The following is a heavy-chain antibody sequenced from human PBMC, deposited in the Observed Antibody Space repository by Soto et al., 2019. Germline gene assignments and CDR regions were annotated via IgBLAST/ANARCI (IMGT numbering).Heavy chain of an antibody. CDR1: GFSLSNARMG. D-gene: IGHD3-10*01. V-gene: IGHV2-26*01. CDR2: IFSNDEK. CDR3: ATIRESRYYYYGLDV. Sequence: SGPTLVNPTETLTLTCTVSGFSLSNARMGVSWIRQPPGKALEWLAHIFSNDEKSYSTSLKSRLTISKDTSKSQVVLTMTNMDPVDTANYYCATIRESRYYYYGLDVWGQGTTVTVSS. J-gene: IGHJ6*02.